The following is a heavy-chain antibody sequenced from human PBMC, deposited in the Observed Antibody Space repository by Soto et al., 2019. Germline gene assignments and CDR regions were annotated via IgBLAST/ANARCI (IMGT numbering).Heavy chain of an antibody. V-gene: IGHV4-59*01. CDR2: IHDSGST. J-gene: IGHJ5*02. D-gene: IGHD3-10*01. CDR1: GASISTYY. CDR3: ARASAGSGKNNWFDP. Sequence: QVQLQESGPGLVKPSETLSLTCTVSGASISTYYWSWVRQPPGKGLEWIGYIHDSGSTYYNPSLKGRVTMALDTSRNQLSLPLKSVTAADTAVYYCARASAGSGKNNWFDPWGQGTLVTVSS.